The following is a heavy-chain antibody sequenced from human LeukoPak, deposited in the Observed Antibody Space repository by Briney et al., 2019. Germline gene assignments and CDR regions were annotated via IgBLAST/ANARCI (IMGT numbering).Heavy chain of an antibody. CDR3: ARDRMFSSGYYYDAFDI. D-gene: IGHD3-22*01. J-gene: IGHJ3*02. V-gene: IGHV3-21*01. Sequence: PGGSLRLSCAASGFTFSSYSMNWVRQAPGKGLEWVSSISSSSSYIYYADSVKGRFTISRDNAKNSLYLQMNSLRAEDTAVYYCARDRMFSSGYYYDAFDIWGQGTMVTVSS. CDR1: GFTFSSYS. CDR2: ISSSSSYI.